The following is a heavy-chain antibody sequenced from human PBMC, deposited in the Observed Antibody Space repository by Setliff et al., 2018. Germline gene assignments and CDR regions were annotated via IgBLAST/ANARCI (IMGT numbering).Heavy chain of an antibody. Sequence: ASVKVSCKASGGTFSSYAISWVRQAPGQGLEWMGGIIPILGIANYAQKFQGRVTITADESTSTAYMELSSLRSEDTAVYYCAKDIRSSGMALYDAFDIWGQGTMVTVSS. D-gene: IGHD6-19*01. CDR3: AKDIRSSGMALYDAFDI. V-gene: IGHV1-69*10. CDR2: IIPILGIA. CDR1: GGTFSSYA. J-gene: IGHJ3*02.